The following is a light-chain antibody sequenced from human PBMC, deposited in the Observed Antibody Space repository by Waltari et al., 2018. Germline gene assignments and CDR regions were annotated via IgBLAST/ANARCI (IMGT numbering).Light chain of an antibody. J-gene: IGLJ2*01. CDR1: SSNVGHYNY. CDR3: SSYTISSAIFI. CDR2: EVT. Sequence: QSALTQPTSVSGSLGQSITISCTGTSSNVGHYNYVSWYQHHPYNAPKLIIYEVTNRPSGVSTRFSGSKSGNTASLTISGLQAEDEAFYYCSSYTISSAIFIFGGGTKVTV. V-gene: IGLV2-14*01.